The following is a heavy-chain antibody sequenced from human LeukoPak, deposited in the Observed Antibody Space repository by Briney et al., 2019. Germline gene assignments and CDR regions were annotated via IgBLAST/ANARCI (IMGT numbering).Heavy chain of an antibody. V-gene: IGHV3-21*01. J-gene: IGHJ6*02. CDR3: ARDYSRLLDV. Sequence: GGSLRLSCAASGVTFSSYSMNWVRQAPGKGLEWVSSISSDSDYIYYADSVRGRFTISRDNAKNSLYLQMNSLRAEDMAVYYCARDYSRLLDVWGRGTTVTVSS. CDR1: GVTFSSYS. D-gene: IGHD4-11*01. CDR2: ISSDSDYI.